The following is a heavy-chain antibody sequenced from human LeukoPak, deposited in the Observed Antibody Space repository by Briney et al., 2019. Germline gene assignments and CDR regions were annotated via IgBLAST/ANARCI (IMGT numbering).Heavy chain of an antibody. CDR1: RDSVSSDSAA. D-gene: IGHD2-15*01. V-gene: IGHV6-1*01. Sequence: SQTLSLTCAISRDSVSSDSAAWSWIRQSPSRGLEWLGRTYYRSKWYNDYAISVKSRITINPDTSKNQSSLQLNSVTPEDTAVYYCARGVHSYYFDYWGQGTLVTVSS. J-gene: IGHJ4*02. CDR2: TYYRSKWYN. CDR3: ARGVHSYYFDY.